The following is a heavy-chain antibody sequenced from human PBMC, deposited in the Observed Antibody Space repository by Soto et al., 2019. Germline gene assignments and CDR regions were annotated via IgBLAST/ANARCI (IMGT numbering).Heavy chain of an antibody. CDR2: ISGSSQTI. D-gene: IGHD2-15*01. V-gene: IGHV3-48*02. CDR1: VFIFNTYS. J-gene: IGHJ4*02. Sequence: GGSLRLSCAASVFIFNTYSMKWVRQSPGKGLEWVSYISGSSQTIFYADSVRGRFTISRDNANNSTYLQMVSMRDEDTAVYYCARTLSWRRGPFDSWGQGTMVTVSS. CDR3: ARTLSWRRGPFDS.